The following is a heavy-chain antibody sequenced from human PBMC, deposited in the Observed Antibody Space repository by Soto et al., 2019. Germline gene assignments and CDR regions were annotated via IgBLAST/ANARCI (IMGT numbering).Heavy chain of an antibody. CDR2: IYYSGST. CDR1: GGSISSSSYY. J-gene: IGHJ4*02. D-gene: IGHD3-16*01. Sequence: SETLSLTCTVSGGSISSSSYYWGWIRQPPGKGLEWIGSIYYSGSTYYNPSLKSRVTISVDTSKNQFSLKLSSVTAADTAVYYCARLNFGEDYWGQGTLVTVSS. V-gene: IGHV4-39*01. CDR3: ARLNFGEDY.